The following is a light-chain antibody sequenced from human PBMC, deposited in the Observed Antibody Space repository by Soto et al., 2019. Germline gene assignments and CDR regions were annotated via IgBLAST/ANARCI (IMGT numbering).Light chain of an antibody. CDR1: QGVSTY. CDR2: VPS. J-gene: IGKJ4*01. CDR3: QQYYDWPLT. V-gene: IGKV3-15*01. Sequence: EIVMTQSPAPLSVSPWERATLFCRASQGVSTYLAWYQQKPGQPHRLLIYVPSTRATGIPARFSGSGSGTEFTLTISSLQSEDFAVYYCQQYYDWPLTFGGGTKVEFK.